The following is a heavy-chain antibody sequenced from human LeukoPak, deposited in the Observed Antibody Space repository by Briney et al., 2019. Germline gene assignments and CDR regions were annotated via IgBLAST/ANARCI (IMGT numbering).Heavy chain of an antibody. CDR1: GGTFSSYA. D-gene: IGHD4-11*01. CDR3: ATDPYSNYDY. Sequence: ASVKVSCKASGGTFSSYAISWVRQAPGQGLEWMGGIIPIFGTANYAQKFQGRVTITADESTSTAYMELSSLRSEDTAVYYCATDPYSNYDYWGQGTLVTVSS. V-gene: IGHV1-69*01. J-gene: IGHJ4*02. CDR2: IIPIFGTA.